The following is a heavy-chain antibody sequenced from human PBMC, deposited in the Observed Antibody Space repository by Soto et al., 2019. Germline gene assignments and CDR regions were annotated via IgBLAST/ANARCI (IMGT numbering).Heavy chain of an antibody. CDR1: GFTFSSYA. J-gene: IGHJ3*02. Sequence: GGSLRLSCAASGFTFSSYAMHWVRQAPGKGLEWVAVISYDGSNKYYADSVKGRFTISRDNSKNTLYLQMNSLRAEDTAVYYCARDSRPDSSGYYYDAFDIWGQGTMVTVSS. V-gene: IGHV3-30-3*01. CDR3: ARDSRPDSSGYYYDAFDI. CDR2: ISYDGSNK. D-gene: IGHD3-22*01.